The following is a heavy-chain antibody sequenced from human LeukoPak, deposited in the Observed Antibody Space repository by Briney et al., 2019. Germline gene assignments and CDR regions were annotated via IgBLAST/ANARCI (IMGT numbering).Heavy chain of an antibody. Sequence: GASVNVSCKASGYTFITYGITWVRQAPGQGLEWMGWITPYNGDTNYAQNLQDRVTMTTDTSTSTAYMELRSLRSDDTAVYFCARVAGASSNYFDSWGQGTLVTVSS. D-gene: IGHD1-26*01. CDR3: ARVAGASSNYFDS. V-gene: IGHV1-18*01. CDR1: GYTFITYG. CDR2: ITPYNGDT. J-gene: IGHJ4*02.